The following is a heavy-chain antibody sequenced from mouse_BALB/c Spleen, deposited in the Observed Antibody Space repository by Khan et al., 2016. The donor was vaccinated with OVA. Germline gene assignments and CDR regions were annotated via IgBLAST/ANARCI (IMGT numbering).Heavy chain of an antibody. V-gene: IGHV3-2*02. D-gene: IGHD1-2*01. CDR1: GYSITSGYG. CDR2: ISYSGST. J-gene: IGHJ2*01. Sequence: EVQLQESGLGLVKPSQSLSLTRTVTGYSITSGYGWNWIRQFPGNKLAWMGYISYSGSTDSNPSLQTRIPSTRDTSKNQFFLQLQSVTTEYTATYYCDRTARRKYWGQGTTHTVAS. CDR3: DRTARRKY.